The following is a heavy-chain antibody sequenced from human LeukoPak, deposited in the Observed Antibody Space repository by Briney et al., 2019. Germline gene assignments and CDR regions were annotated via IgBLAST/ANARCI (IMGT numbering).Heavy chain of an antibody. CDR3: AKGAGSYYRHTFDY. Sequence: PGGSLRLSCAASGFTFSSYGMHWVRQAPGKGLEWVAVIWYDGSNKYYADSVKGRFTISRDNSKNALYLQMNSLRAEDTAVYYCAKGAGSYYRHTFDYWGQGTLVTVSS. CDR1: GFTFSSYG. D-gene: IGHD1-26*01. CDR2: IWYDGSNK. J-gene: IGHJ4*02. V-gene: IGHV3-33*06.